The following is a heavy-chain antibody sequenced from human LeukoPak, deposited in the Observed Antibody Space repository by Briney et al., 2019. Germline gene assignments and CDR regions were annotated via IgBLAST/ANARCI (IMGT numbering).Heavy chain of an antibody. D-gene: IGHD5-18*01. CDR3: ARGYSLFDY. CDR1: GFAFSSYA. V-gene: IGHV3-23*01. Sequence: GGSLRLSCAASGFAFSSYAMSWVRQPPGKGLEWVSVISRRDDYTYYADSVKGRFTISRDNFKNTLYLQMNTLRAEDTAVYYCARGYSLFDYWGQGTLVTVSS. J-gene: IGHJ4*02. CDR2: ISRRDDYT.